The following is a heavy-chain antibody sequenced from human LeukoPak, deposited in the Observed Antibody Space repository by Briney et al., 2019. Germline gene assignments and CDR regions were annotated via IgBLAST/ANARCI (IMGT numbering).Heavy chain of an antibody. V-gene: IGHV3-30*04. D-gene: IGHD3-16*01. Sequence: PGGSLRLSCAASGFTFSSCAMHWVRQAPGKGLEWVAVISYDGSNKYYADSVKGRFTISRDNSKNTLYLQMNSLRAEDTAVYYCARDSRRGWADYFDYWGQGTLVTVSS. J-gene: IGHJ4*02. CDR3: ARDSRRGWADYFDY. CDR1: GFTFSSCA. CDR2: ISYDGSNK.